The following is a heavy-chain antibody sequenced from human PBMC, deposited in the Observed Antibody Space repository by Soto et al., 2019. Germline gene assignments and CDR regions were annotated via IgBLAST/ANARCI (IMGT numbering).Heavy chain of an antibody. CDR2: ISGSADTT. CDR1: GFTFSSYA. Sequence: PGGSLRLSCAASGFTFSSYAVNWVRQAPGKGLEWVSGISGSADTTYYADSVKGRFTISRDNSKNTLYLQMNSLRAEDTAVYYCAKAFSGSWSATWFDPWGQGTLVTLSS. CDR3: AKAFSGSWSATWFDP. V-gene: IGHV3-23*01. J-gene: IGHJ5*02. D-gene: IGHD6-13*01.